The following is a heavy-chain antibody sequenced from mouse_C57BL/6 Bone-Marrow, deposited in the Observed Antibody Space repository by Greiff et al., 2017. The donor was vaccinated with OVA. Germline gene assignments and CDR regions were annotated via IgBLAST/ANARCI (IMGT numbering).Heavy chain of an antibody. CDR2: IRLKSDNYAT. CDR3: TAGDYLYYAMDY. J-gene: IGHJ4*01. D-gene: IGHD2-4*01. V-gene: IGHV6-3*01. CDR1: GFTFSNYW. Sequence: EVMLVESGGGLVQPGGSMKLSCVASGFTFSNYWMNWVRQSPEKGLEWVAQIRLKSDNYATHYAESVKGRFTISRDDSKSSVYLQMNNLRAEDTGIYYCTAGDYLYYAMDYWGQGTSVTVSS.